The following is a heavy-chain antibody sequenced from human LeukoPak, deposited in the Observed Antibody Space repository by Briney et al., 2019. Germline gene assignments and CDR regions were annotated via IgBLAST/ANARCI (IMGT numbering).Heavy chain of an antibody. J-gene: IGHJ4*02. CDR1: GFTFTSYG. Sequence: GGSLRLSCAASGFTFTSYGIHWVRQAPGKGLEWVSRITSSSSSIYYADSVKGRFTISRDNAKNSLYLQMNSLRDEDTAVYYCARDDGTYRRYFDYWGQGTLVTVSS. CDR3: ARDDGTYRRYFDY. CDR2: ITSSSSSI. V-gene: IGHV3-48*02. D-gene: IGHD5-18*01.